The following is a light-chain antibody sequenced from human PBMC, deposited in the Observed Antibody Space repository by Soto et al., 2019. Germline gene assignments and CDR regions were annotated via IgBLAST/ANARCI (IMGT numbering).Light chain of an antibody. CDR2: EVT. J-gene: IGLJ1*01. V-gene: IGLV2-8*01. CDR3: SSYVGTNNQHV. CDR1: GSDIGFYNY. Sequence: QSVLTQPPSASGSPGQSVTISCTGSGSDIGFYNYVSWYQQHPGKVPKLLIYEVTKRPSGVPDRFSGSKSGNTASLTVSGLQAENEDDYYCSSYVGTNNQHVFGKGTKVTVL.